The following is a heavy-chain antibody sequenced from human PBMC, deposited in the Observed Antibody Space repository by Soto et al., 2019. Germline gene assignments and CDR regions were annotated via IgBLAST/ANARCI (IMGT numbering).Heavy chain of an antibody. CDR3: ARRWGPDNWGIQAFDV. J-gene: IGHJ3*01. Sequence: QVQLQESGPGLVRPSEAVSLTCTISGGSLNNYYWSWIRQPPGQGLEWIAYVQDTGNSHYNPSLTSPVTISLATSKNQVSLRLNSVTAADTATYYCARRWGPDNWGIQAFDVWGQGTVVTVSS. V-gene: IGHV4-59*01. CDR2: VQDTGNS. CDR1: GGSLNNYY. D-gene: IGHD7-27*01.